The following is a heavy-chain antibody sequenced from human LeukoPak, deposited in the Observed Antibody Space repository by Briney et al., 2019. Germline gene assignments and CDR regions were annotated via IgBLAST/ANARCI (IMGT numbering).Heavy chain of an antibody. J-gene: IGHJ6*02. V-gene: IGHV4-59*01. CDR1: GGSINYY. CDR2: ITSSGYT. Sequence: SETLSLTCTVSGGSINYYWSWIRQSPGNGLEWIGYITSSGYTNYNPSLRGRVTISLDTSKMQFSLRLSSVTAADTVVYFCARDFGYSTAGDHYYGMDVWGQGTTVSVSS. D-gene: IGHD5-12*01. CDR3: ARDFGYSTAGDHYYGMDV.